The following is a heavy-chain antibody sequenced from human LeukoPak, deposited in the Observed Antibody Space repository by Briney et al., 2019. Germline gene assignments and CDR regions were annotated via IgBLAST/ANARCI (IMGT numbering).Heavy chain of an antibody. J-gene: IGHJ4*02. CDR1: GFTVITND. Sequence: GGSLRLSCAASGFTVITNDMTWVRQAPGKGLEWVSVLYSDGNTKYADSVQGRFTISRDNSKNTLYLEMNSLSADDTSVYYCARGVEPLAANTLAYWGQGTLVTVSS. D-gene: IGHD1-14*01. V-gene: IGHV3-53*05. CDR2: LYSDGNT. CDR3: ARGVEPLAANTLAY.